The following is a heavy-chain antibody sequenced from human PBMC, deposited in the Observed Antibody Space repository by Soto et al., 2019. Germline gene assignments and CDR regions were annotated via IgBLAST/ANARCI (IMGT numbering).Heavy chain of an antibody. CDR3: AHRVLRTVFGLVTTTAIYFDF. D-gene: IGHD3-3*01. Sequence: QITLNESGPTVVRPTETLTLTCRFSGFSLTTSGVVVGWIRQSPGKAPEWLALIYWDDDKRYSASLKSRLAITKDTTKTQVVLTVSDLDPTDTATYYCAHRVLRTVFGLVTTTAIYFDFWGQGTPVAVSS. CDR1: GFSLTTSGVV. J-gene: IGHJ4*02. CDR2: IYWDDDK. V-gene: IGHV2-5*02.